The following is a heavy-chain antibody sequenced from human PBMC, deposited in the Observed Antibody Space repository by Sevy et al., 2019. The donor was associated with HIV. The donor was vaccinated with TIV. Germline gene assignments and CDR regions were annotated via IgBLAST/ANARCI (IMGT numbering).Heavy chain of an antibody. V-gene: IGHV3-30*02. Sequence: GGSLRLSCAASGFTFSSYGMHWVRQAPGKGLEWVAFIRYDGNNKYYADSVKGRLTISRDNSKNTLYLQMNSLRAEDTAVYYWAKEYSYGYYFDYWGQGTLVTVSS. J-gene: IGHJ4*02. CDR3: AKEYSYGYYFDY. CDR2: IRYDGNNK. CDR1: GFTFSSYG. D-gene: IGHD5-18*01.